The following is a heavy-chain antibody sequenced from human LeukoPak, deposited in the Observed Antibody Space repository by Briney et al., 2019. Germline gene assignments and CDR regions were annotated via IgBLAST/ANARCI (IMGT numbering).Heavy chain of an antibody. V-gene: IGHV1-69*05. CDR1: GGTFSSYA. CDR3: ARDHGGGSGWLNVPDY. J-gene: IGHJ4*02. D-gene: IGHD6-19*01. Sequence: SVKVSCKASGGTFSSYAISWVRQVPGQGLEWMGGIIPIFGTANYAQKFQGRVTITTDESTSTAYMELSSLRSEDTAVYYCARDHGGGSGWLNVPDYWGQGTLVTVSS. CDR2: IIPIFGTA.